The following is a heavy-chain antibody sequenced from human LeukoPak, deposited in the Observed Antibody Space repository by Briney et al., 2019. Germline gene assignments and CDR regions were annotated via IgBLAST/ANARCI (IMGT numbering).Heavy chain of an antibody. CDR1: GFIFGGYA. CDR2: IGAGGDRT. D-gene: IGHD1-26*01. Sequence: PGGSLRLSCAASGFIFGGYAMSWVRQTPGKGLEWVSSIGAGGDRTYSADSVKGRFTISRDNSKKTLYLQMNSLRAEDTAIYYCAKIHYTGSFPGRNYFDSWGQGTLVTVSS. CDR3: AKIHYTGSFPGRNYFDS. V-gene: IGHV3-23*01. J-gene: IGHJ4*02.